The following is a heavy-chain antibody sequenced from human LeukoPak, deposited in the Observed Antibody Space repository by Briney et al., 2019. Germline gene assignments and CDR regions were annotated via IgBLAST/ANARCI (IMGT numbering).Heavy chain of an antibody. V-gene: IGHV3-73*01. J-gene: IGHJ4*02. D-gene: IGHD1-14*01. CDR1: GFTFSGSA. CDR2: IRSKLNSYAT. CDR3: TRHGMGDY. Sequence: GGSLKLSCAASGFTFSGSAMHCVRQASGKGLEWVGRIRSKLNSYATAYAASMKGRFTISRDDSKNTAYLQMNSLKTEDTAVYYCTRHGMGDYWGQGTLVTVSS.